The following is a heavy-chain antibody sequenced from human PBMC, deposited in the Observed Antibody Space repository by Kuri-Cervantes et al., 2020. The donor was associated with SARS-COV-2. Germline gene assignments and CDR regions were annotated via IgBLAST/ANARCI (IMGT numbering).Heavy chain of an antibody. CDR3: ARAGGGIVGANHFDY. CDR1: GYTFTSYA. D-gene: IGHD1-26*01. CDR2: INAGNGNT. J-gene: IGHJ4*02. Sequence: ASVKVSCKASGYTFTSYAMHWVRQAPGQRLEWMGWINAGNGNTKYSQKFQGRVAITRDTSASTAYMELSSLRSEDTAAYYCARAGGGIVGANHFDYWGQGTLVTVSS. V-gene: IGHV1-3*01.